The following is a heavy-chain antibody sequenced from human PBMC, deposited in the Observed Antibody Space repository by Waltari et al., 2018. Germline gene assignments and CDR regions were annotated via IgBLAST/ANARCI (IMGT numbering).Heavy chain of an antibody. D-gene: IGHD1-7*01. V-gene: IGHV1-2*02. CDR3: ARAPNWNYPHTYYYYMDV. Sequence: QVQLVQSGAEVKKPGASVKVSCKASGYTFTGYYMPWVRQAPGQGLEWMGWINPNSGGTNYAQKFQGRVTMTRDTSISTAYMELSRLRSDDTAVYYCARAPNWNYPHTYYYYMDVWGKGTTVTISS. CDR2: INPNSGGT. J-gene: IGHJ6*03. CDR1: GYTFTGYY.